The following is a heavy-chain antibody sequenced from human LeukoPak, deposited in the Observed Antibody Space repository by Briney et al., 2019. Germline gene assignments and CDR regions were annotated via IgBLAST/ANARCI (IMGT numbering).Heavy chain of an antibody. Sequence: SVKVSCKASGGTLNNYVINWVRQAPGQGLEWMGGIIPIFETTKSAQKFQGRLTLTADEGTSTAYMELSSLRSEDTAVYYCARGPYGDYGGDYYYYYMDVWGKGTTVTISS. CDR2: IIPIFETT. V-gene: IGHV1-69*13. J-gene: IGHJ6*03. CDR1: GGTLNNYV. CDR3: ARGPYGDYGGDYYYYYMDV. D-gene: IGHD4-17*01.